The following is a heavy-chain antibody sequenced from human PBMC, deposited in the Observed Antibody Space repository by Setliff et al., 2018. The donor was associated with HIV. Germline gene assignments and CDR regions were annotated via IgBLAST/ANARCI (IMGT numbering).Heavy chain of an antibody. V-gene: IGHV4-34*01. CDR3: ARTRRPVVPAAPSGLYYYYMDV. D-gene: IGHD2-2*01. CDR2: INHSGST. CDR1: GGSFSDYY. Sequence: SETLSLTCAVYGGSFSDYYWSWIRQPPGKGLEWIGEINHSGSTNYNPSLKSRVTISVDTSKNQFSLRLRSVTAADTAVYYCARTRRPVVPAAPSGLYYYYMDVWGKGTTVTVSS. J-gene: IGHJ6*03.